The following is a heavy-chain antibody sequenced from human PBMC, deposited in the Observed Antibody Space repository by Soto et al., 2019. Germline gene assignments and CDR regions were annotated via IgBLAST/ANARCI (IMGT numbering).Heavy chain of an antibody. CDR1: GGSISADY. V-gene: IGHV4-59*01. CDR3: ARGRWFDP. J-gene: IGHJ5*02. CDR2: VYYTGST. Sequence: SETLSLTCTVSGGSISADYWSWIRQPPGKGLELIGYVYYTGSTNYNPSLKSRVSLSLDPSKNQFSLNLSSVTAADTAVYFCARGRWFDPWGQGTLVTVSS.